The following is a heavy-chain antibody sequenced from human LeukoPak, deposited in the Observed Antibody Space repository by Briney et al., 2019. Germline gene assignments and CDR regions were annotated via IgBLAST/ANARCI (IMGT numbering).Heavy chain of an antibody. CDR2: ISSNGGSS. D-gene: IGHD3-10*01. Sequence: GGSLRLSCAASGFTFSSYGMHWVRQAPGKGLEYVSAISSNGGSSYYANSVKGRFTISRDNSKNTLYLQMGSLRAEDMAVYYCAREARPRGYFDYWGQGTLVTVSS. J-gene: IGHJ4*02. CDR1: GFTFSSYG. V-gene: IGHV3-64*01. CDR3: AREARPRGYFDY.